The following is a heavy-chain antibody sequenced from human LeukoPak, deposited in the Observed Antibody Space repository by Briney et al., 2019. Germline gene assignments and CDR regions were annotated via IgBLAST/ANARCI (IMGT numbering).Heavy chain of an antibody. D-gene: IGHD3-22*01. CDR3: AKSYYYDSSGYPYYYGMDV. CDR1: GFTFSSYA. CDR2: ISGSGGST. J-gene: IGHJ6*02. V-gene: IGHV3-23*01. Sequence: GGSLRLSCAASGFTFSSYAMSWVRQAPGKGLEWVSAISGSGGSTYYADSVKGRFTISRDNSKNTLYLQMNSLRAEDTAVYYYAKSYYYDSSGYPYYYGMDVWGQGTTVTVSS.